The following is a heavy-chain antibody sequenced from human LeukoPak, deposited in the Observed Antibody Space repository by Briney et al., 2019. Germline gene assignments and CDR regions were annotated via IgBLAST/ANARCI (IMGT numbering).Heavy chain of an antibody. CDR2: FYYSRNT. J-gene: IGHJ4*02. Sequence: ASETLSLTCTVSGDSISSSDNYWGWIRQPPGKGLEWIGSFYYSRNTYYNPSLKSRVTISVDTSKNQLSLKLTSVTAADTAIYFCTRESGAFSPFGFWGQGTLVTVSS. V-gene: IGHV4-39*07. CDR1: GDSISSSDNY. CDR3: TRESGAFSPFGF. D-gene: IGHD1-26*01.